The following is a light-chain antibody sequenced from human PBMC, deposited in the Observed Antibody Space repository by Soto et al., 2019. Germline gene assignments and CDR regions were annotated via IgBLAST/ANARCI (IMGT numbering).Light chain of an antibody. CDR3: QQYNNWPS. V-gene: IGKV3-15*01. Sequence: EIVLTQSPGTLSLSPGEIATLSCRASQSVSNNYLAWYQQKPGQAPRLLIYGASTRATGIPARFSGSGSGTEFALTISSLQSEDFAVYYCQQYNNWPSFGQGTRLEIK. J-gene: IGKJ5*01. CDR1: QSVSNN. CDR2: GAS.